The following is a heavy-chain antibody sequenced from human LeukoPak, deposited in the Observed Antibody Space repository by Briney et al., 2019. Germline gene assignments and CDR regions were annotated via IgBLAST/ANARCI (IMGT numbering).Heavy chain of an antibody. J-gene: IGHJ3*02. CDR3: ARVRGTDSSGYDAFDI. CDR2: INPNSGGT. D-gene: IGHD3-22*01. Sequence: ASVKVSCKASGYTFTGYYMHWVRQAPGQGLEGMGWINPNSGGTNYAQKFQGRVTMTRDTSISTAYMELSRLRSDDTAVYYCARVRGTDSSGYDAFDIXGQGXMVTV. CDR1: GYTFTGYY. V-gene: IGHV1-2*02.